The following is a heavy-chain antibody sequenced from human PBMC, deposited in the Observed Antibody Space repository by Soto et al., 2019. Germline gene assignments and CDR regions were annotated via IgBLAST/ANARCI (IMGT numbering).Heavy chain of an antibody. V-gene: IGHV1-8*01. J-gene: IGHJ4*02. Sequence: QVQLVQSGAEVKKPGASVKVSCKASGYTFTSYDINWVRQATGQGLGWMGWMNPNSGNTGYAPKFQGRVTMTRNTSISTAYMELSSLRSEDTAVYYCARGPHYGDYRVFDYWGQGTLVTVSS. D-gene: IGHD4-17*01. CDR1: GYTFTSYD. CDR2: MNPNSGNT. CDR3: ARGPHYGDYRVFDY.